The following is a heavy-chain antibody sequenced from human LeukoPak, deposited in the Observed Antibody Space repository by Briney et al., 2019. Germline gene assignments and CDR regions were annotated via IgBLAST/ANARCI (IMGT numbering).Heavy chain of an antibody. J-gene: IGHJ6*04. CDR1: GFIFSDYY. CDR2: ISSSGSSI. CDR3: AELGITMIGGV. D-gene: IGHD3-10*02. V-gene: IGHV3-11*04. Sequence: GGSLRLSCAASGFIFSDYYMSWIHQAPGKGLEWVSYISSSGSSIYYADSVKGRFTISRDNAKNSLYLQMNSLRAEDTAVYYCAELGITMIGGVWGKGTTVTISS.